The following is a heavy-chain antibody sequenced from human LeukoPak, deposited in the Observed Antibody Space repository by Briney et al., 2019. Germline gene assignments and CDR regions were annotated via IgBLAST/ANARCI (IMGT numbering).Heavy chain of an antibody. J-gene: IGHJ4*02. CDR3: AKAPHDFWSGCDY. CDR1: GFTFSSYG. Sequence: PGGSLRLSCAASGFTFSSYGMHWVRQAPGKGLEWVAFIRYDGSNKYYADSVKGRFTISRDNSKNTLYLQMNSLRAEDTAVYYCAKAPHDFWSGCDYWGQGTLVTVSS. D-gene: IGHD3-3*01. CDR2: IRYDGSNK. V-gene: IGHV3-30*02.